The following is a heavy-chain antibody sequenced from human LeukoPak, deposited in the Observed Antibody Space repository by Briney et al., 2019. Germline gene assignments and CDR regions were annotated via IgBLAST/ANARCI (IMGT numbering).Heavy chain of an antibody. V-gene: IGHV4-39*01. J-gene: IGHJ3*02. CDR1: VGSIRSSSYY. CDR3: ARHFGSITLAFDI. D-gene: IGHD3-16*01. Sequence: SETLSLTCTVSVGSIRSSSYYCGWIRQPPGKGRGWMWSMYYSGTTSYNPSLNSRVTISVDTSKNQFSLKLSSVTAADTAVYYCARHFGSITLAFDIWGQGTMVTVSS. CDR2: MYYSGTT.